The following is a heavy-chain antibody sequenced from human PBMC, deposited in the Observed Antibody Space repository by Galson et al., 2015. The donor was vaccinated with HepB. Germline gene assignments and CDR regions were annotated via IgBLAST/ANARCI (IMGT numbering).Heavy chain of an antibody. CDR3: AREVAFYFDY. V-gene: IGHV3-30-3*01. Sequence: SLRLSCAASGFTLSSHPMHWVRQAPGKGLEWVAVISYDGINKYYADSVKGRFTISRDNSKNTLYLQMNSLRAEDTAVYYCAREVAFYFDYWGQGTLVTVSS. CDR2: ISYDGINK. J-gene: IGHJ4*02. D-gene: IGHD2-15*01. CDR1: GFTLSSHP.